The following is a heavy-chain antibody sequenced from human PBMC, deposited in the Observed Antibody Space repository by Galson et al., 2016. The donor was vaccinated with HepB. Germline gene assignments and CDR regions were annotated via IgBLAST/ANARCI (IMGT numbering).Heavy chain of an antibody. CDR1: GFTFNTYA. V-gene: IGHV3-23*01. CDR3: AKRKGYTSGRADP. J-gene: IGHJ5*02. CDR2: ISGNGGNT. Sequence: SLRLSCAASGFTFNTYAMTWVRQAPGKGLEWVSAISGNGGNTYYADSVKGRFTISKDKSKNTLYLQMNSLRVEDTAVYYCAKRKGYTSGRADPWGQGTLVTVSS. D-gene: IGHD6-19*01.